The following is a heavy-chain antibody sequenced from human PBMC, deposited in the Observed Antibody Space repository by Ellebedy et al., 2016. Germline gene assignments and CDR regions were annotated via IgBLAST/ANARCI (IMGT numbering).Heavy chain of an antibody. CDR3: YYGHYSAS. CDR1: GIQFSNFF. V-gene: IGHV3-23*01. J-gene: IGHJ4*02. CDR2: ISAGGDNT. Sequence: GESLKISXAVSGIQFSNFFMSWVRQAPGKGLEWVSTISAGGDNTYLADSVKGRFIISRDNFRNTLYLQMNSLRAEDTAVYYCYYGHYSASWGQGTLVTVSS. D-gene: IGHD4-17*01.